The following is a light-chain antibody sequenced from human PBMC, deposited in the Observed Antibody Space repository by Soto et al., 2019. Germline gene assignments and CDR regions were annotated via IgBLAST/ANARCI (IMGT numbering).Light chain of an antibody. J-gene: IGKJ2*01. V-gene: IGKV3-20*01. Sequence: EIVLTQSPGTLSLSPGERATLSCRASQSVNSDFFAWYQQKPGQAPRLLFYHTSRRATGIPDRFSGSGSGTDFTLTISRLEPEDFAVYYCQQYSTSPPMYTFGQGTKLEIK. CDR3: QQYSTSPPMYT. CDR1: QSVNSDF. CDR2: HTS.